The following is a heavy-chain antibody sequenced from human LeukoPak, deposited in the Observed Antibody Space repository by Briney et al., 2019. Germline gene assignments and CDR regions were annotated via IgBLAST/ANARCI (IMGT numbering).Heavy chain of an antibody. CDR3: ARGGGADAFDI. Sequence: SETLSLTCTASGGSISSYYWSWIRQPPGKGLEWIGYIYYSGSTNYNPSLKSRVTTSVDTSKNQFSLKLSSVTAANTAVYYCARGGGADAFDIWGQGTMVTVSS. CDR2: IYYSGST. J-gene: IGHJ3*02. D-gene: IGHD4-17*01. CDR1: GGSISSYY. V-gene: IGHV4-59*01.